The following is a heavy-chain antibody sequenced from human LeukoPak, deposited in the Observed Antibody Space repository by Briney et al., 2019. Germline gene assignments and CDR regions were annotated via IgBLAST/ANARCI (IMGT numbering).Heavy chain of an antibody. CDR2: ITSNSGTI. Sequence: GGSLRLSCAASGFTFSSYWMSWVRQAPGKGLEWISYITSNSGTIYYTDSVKGRFTISRDNAKNSLYLQMNSLRAEDTAVYYCARVAPGHDIGRGYFDYWGQGTLVTVSS. CDR1: GFTFSSYW. CDR3: ARVAPGHDIGRGYFDY. J-gene: IGHJ4*02. D-gene: IGHD2-21*01. V-gene: IGHV3-48*01.